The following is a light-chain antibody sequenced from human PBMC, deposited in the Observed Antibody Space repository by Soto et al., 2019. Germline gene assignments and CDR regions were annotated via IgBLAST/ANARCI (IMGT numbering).Light chain of an antibody. J-gene: IGKJ5*01. CDR3: MQALQTPIT. V-gene: IGKV2-28*01. Sequence: DIVMTQSPLSLPVTPGEPVSISCRSSQSLLHSNGYNYLDWYLQKPGQSPQLLIYLGSNRASGVADRFSGSGLGADFTLKISRVEAEDIGVYYCMQALQTPITFGQGTRLEIK. CDR1: QSLLHSNGYNY. CDR2: LGS.